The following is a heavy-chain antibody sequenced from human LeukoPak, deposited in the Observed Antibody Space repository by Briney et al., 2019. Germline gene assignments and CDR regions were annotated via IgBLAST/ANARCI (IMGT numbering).Heavy chain of an antibody. J-gene: IGHJ6*02. D-gene: IGHD3/OR15-3a*01. V-gene: IGHV4-39*07. CDR1: GFTFSSYA. CDR3: ARVGQRAFAYGMDV. CDR2: IYYSGST. Sequence: GSLRLSCAASGFTFSSYAMSWVRQPPGKGLEWIGSIYYSGSTYYNPSLKSRVTISVDTSKNQFSLKLSSVTAADTAVYYCARVGQRAFAYGMDVWGQGTTVTVSS.